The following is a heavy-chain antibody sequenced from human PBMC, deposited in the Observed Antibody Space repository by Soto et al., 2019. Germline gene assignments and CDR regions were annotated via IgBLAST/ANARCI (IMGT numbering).Heavy chain of an antibody. J-gene: IGHJ6*04. D-gene: IGHD3-10*01. CDR1: GFTFSSYA. CDR2: ISGSGGST. V-gene: IGHV3-23*01. CDR3: ATELLWFGELLLAYGGGYGTAG. Sequence: EVQLLESGGGLVQPGGSLRLSCAASGFTFSSYAMSWVRQAPGKGLEWVSAISGSGGSTYYADSVKGRFTISRDNSKNTLYRQMNILGAEDTAVYRCATELLWFGELLLAYGGGYGTAGWGRGTTVTFCS.